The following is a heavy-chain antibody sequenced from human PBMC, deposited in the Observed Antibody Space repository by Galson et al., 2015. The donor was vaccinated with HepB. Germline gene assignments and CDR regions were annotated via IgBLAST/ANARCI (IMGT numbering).Heavy chain of an antibody. CDR2: FDPEDGET. CDR3: ATARPGSAAAGPYWYFDL. J-gene: IGHJ2*01. Sequence: SVKVSCKVSGYTLTELSMHWVRQAPGKGLEWMGGFDPEDGETIYAQKFQGRVTMTEDTSTDTAYMELGSLRSEDTAVYYCATARPGSAAAGPYWYFDLWGRGTLVTVSS. V-gene: IGHV1-24*01. CDR1: GYTLTELS. D-gene: IGHD6-13*01.